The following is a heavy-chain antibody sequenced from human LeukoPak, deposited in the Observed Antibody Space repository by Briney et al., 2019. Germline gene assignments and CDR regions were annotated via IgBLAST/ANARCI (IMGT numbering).Heavy chain of an antibody. Sequence: PGGSLRLSCAASGFTFSSCAMNWVRQAPEKGLEWVSYISSSSSTIYYADSVKGRFTISRDNAKNSLYLQMNSLRDEDTAVYYCCFWSGYPDYWGQGTLVTVSS. CDR1: GFTFSSCA. CDR2: ISSSSSTI. V-gene: IGHV3-48*02. CDR3: CFWSGYPDY. D-gene: IGHD3-3*01. J-gene: IGHJ4*02.